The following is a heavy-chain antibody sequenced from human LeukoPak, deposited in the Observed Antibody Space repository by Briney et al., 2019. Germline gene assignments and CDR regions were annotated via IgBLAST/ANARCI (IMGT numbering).Heavy chain of an antibody. J-gene: IGHJ4*02. CDR2: IYYSGST. CDR1: GGSISGYY. Sequence: SETLSLTCTVSGGSISGYYWSWIRQPPGKGLEWIGFIYYSGSTYYNPSLKSRVTISADTSRNQFSPKLISVTAADTAVYYCARGYNSGWYAYWGQGTLVTVSS. D-gene: IGHD6-19*01. V-gene: IGHV4-59*01. CDR3: ARGYNSGWYAY.